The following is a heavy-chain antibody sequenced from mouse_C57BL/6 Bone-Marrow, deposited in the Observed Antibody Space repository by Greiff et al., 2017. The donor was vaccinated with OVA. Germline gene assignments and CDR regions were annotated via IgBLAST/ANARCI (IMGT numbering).Heavy chain of an antibody. Sequence: QVQLKESGPELVKPGASVKISCKASGYAFSSSWMNWVKQRPGKGLEWIGRIYPGDGDTNYNGKFKGKATLTADKSSSTAYMQLSSLTSADSAVYFCARESTTVVATLWYFDVWGTGTTVTVSS. D-gene: IGHD1-1*01. CDR3: ARESTTVVATLWYFDV. V-gene: IGHV1-82*01. CDR2: IYPGDGDT. CDR1: GYAFSSSW. J-gene: IGHJ1*03.